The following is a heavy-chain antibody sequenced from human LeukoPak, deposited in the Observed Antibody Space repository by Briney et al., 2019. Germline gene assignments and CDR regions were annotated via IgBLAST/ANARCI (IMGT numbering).Heavy chain of an antibody. Sequence: PSETQSLTCTVSGGSISSSSYYWGWIRQPPGKGLEWIGSIYYSGSTNNNPSLKSRVTISVDTSTNQFSLKLSSVTAADTAVYYCASTMVRGYGVRRSKSFDYWGQGTLVTVSS. D-gene: IGHD3-10*01. V-gene: IGHV4-39*07. CDR3: ASTMVRGYGVRRSKSFDY. CDR2: IYYSGST. CDR1: GGSISSSSYY. J-gene: IGHJ4*02.